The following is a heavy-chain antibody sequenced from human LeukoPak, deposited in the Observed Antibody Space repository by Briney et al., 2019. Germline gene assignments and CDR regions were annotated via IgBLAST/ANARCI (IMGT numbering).Heavy chain of an antibody. CDR2: IIPIFGTA. CDR1: GGTFSSYA. CDR3: ARGPLADYYDSSGS. V-gene: IGHV1-69*13. Sequence: SVKVSCKASGGTFSSYAISWVRQAPGQGLEWMGGIIPIFGTANYAQKFQGRVTITADESTSTAYMELSSLRPEDTAVYYCARGPLADYYDSSGSWGQGTLVTVSS. D-gene: IGHD3-22*01. J-gene: IGHJ5*02.